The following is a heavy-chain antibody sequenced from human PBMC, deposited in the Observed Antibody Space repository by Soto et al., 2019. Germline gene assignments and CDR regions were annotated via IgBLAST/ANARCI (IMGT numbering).Heavy chain of an antibody. D-gene: IGHD2-21*02. CDR3: TTCLTAAPRRFGP. J-gene: IGHJ5*02. V-gene: IGHV3-15*07. Sequence: EVQLVESGGGLVKPGGSLRLSCAASGFTFSNAWMIWVRQAPGRGLEGVGRIKSKADGGTIEYAAPEKGRFTISRDDSENTFYLQMNSPKPEDTAVYYCTTCLTAAPRRFGPWGQGTLVTVSS. CDR2: IKSKADGGTI. CDR1: GFTFSNAW.